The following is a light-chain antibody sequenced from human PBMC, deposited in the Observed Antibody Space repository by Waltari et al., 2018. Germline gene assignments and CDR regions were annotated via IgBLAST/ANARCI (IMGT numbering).Light chain of an antibody. CDR1: QTVRTN. J-gene: IGKJ4*01. CDR2: GAS. Sequence: EIVMTQSPATLSVSPGERVSLSCRASQTVRTNLAWYQQKPGQSPRLLIYGASTRAPGGPAKFSGSGSGTEFTLVISSLQSEDLAVYYCQQYNIWPPLTFGGGTKLEIK. V-gene: IGKV3-15*01. CDR3: QQYNIWPPLT.